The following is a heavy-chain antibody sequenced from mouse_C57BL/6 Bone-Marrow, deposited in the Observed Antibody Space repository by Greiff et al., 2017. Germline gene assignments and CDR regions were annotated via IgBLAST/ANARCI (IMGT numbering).Heavy chain of an antibody. CDR1: GYTFTSYT. D-gene: IGHD2-1*01. Sequence: QVQLQQSGAELARPGASVKMSCKASGYTFTSYTMHWVKQRPGQGLEWIGYINPSSGYTKYNQKFKDKATLTADKSSSTAYMQLLILTSEDSAVYYCARGGKYYVNYGDYWGQGTTRTGSS. J-gene: IGHJ2*01. CDR2: INPSSGYT. V-gene: IGHV1-4*01. CDR3: ARGGKYYVNYGDY.